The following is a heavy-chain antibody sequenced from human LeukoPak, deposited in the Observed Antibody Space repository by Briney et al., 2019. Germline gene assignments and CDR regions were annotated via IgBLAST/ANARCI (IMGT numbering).Heavy chain of an antibody. CDR2: ISSSGSTI. D-gene: IGHD6-19*01. CDR1: GFTFSDYY. CDR3: AVVSSGGPYYLDF. V-gene: IGHV3-11*01. J-gene: IGHJ4*02. Sequence: GGSLRLSCAASGFTFSDYYMSWIRLAPGKGLEWVSYISSSGSTIYYADSVKGRFTISRDNAKNSLYPQMNSLRAEDTAVYYCAVVSSGGPYYLDFWGQGTLVTVSS.